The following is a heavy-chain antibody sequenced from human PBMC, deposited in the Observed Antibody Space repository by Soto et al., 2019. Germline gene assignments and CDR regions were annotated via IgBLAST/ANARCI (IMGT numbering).Heavy chain of an antibody. CDR3: ARHHGSPGSYFGLDV. CDR1: GYSFTSYW. V-gene: IGHV5-51*01. J-gene: IGHJ6*02. Sequence: GESLKISCKGSGYSFTSYWINWVRQMPGKGLEWMGIIYPGDSDTRYSPPFQGQVTISADKSIDTAYLQWRSLKASDTAVYYCARHHGSPGSYFGLDVWGQGTTVTVSS. CDR2: IYPGDSDT. D-gene: IGHD6-13*01.